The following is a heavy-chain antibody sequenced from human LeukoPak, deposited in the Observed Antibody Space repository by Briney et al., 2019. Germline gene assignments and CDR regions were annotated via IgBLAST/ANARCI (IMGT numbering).Heavy chain of an antibody. D-gene: IGHD1-26*01. Sequence: GGSLRLSCAASGFTFSSYAMHWVRQAPGKGLEWVAVISYDGSNKYYADSVKGRFTISRDNSKNTLYLQMNSLRAEDTAAYYCARDGEVGATVFWFDPWGQGTLVTVSS. V-gene: IGHV3-30-3*01. J-gene: IGHJ5*02. CDR2: ISYDGSNK. CDR3: ARDGEVGATVFWFDP. CDR1: GFTFSSYA.